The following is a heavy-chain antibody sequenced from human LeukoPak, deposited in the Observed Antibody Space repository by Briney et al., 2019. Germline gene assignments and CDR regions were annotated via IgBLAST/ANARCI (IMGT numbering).Heavy chain of an antibody. Sequence: ASVKVSCKASGYTFTGYYMHWVRQAPGQGPEWMGWINPNSGGTNYAQKFQGRVTMTRDTSISTAYMELSRLRSDDTAVYYCARAGNWNYGDGWFDPWGQGTLVTVSS. CDR3: ARAGNWNYGDGWFDP. CDR2: INPNSGGT. CDR1: GYTFTGYY. V-gene: IGHV1-2*02. J-gene: IGHJ5*02. D-gene: IGHD1-7*01.